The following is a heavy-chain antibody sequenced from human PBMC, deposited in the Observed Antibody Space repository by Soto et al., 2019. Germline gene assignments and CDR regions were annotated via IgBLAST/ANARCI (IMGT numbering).Heavy chain of an antibody. CDR3: AKVSGWFDP. V-gene: IGHV3-30*18. CDR1: GLTFSRYG. CDR2: ISSDGINK. J-gene: IGHJ5*02. Sequence: QVQLVESGGGVVQPGRSLRLSCAVSGLTFSRYGMHWVRQAPGKGLEWVSVISSDGINKYYADSVKGRFTISRDNSKDRLYLQMNSLRTEDTAVYYCAKVSGWFDPWGQGTLVTVS.